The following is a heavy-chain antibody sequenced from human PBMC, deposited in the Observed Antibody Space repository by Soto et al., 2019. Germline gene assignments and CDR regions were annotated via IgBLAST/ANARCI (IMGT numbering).Heavy chain of an antibody. Sequence: GGSLRLSCAASGFTFSSYAMSWVRQAPGKGLEWVSAISGSGGSTYYADSVKGRFTISRDNSKNTLYLQMNSLRAEDTAVYYCAKSSQRLRSYGDYAPSDYWGQGTLVTVSS. CDR1: GFTFSSYA. CDR3: AKSSQRLRSYGDYAPSDY. V-gene: IGHV3-23*01. CDR2: ISGSGGST. J-gene: IGHJ4*02. D-gene: IGHD4-17*01.